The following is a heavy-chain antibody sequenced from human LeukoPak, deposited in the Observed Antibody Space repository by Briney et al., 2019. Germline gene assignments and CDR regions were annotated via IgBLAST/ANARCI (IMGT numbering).Heavy chain of an antibody. D-gene: IGHD6-6*01. Sequence: PGRSLRLSCAASGFTFDDYAMHWVRQAPGKGLEWVSGISWNSGSIGYADSVKGRFTISRDNAKNSLYLQMNSLRAEDTAVYYCARPPTPYSSSSGLSYWGQGTLVTVSS. CDR2: ISWNSGSI. CDR3: ARPPTPYSSSSGLSY. V-gene: IGHV3-9*01. CDR1: GFTFDDYA. J-gene: IGHJ4*02.